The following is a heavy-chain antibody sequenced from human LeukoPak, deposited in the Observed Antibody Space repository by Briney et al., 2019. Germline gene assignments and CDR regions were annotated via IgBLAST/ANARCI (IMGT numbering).Heavy chain of an antibody. J-gene: IGHJ4*02. CDR3: ARLDPYLGYCSSTSCYTRGFDY. V-gene: IGHV4-38-2*02. CDR2: IYHSGST. D-gene: IGHD2-2*02. CDR1: GYSISSGYY. Sequence: SETLSLTCTVSGYSISSGYYWGWIRQPPGKGLEWIGSIYHSGSTYYNPSLKSRVTISVDTSKNQFPLKLSSVTAADTAVYYCARLDPYLGYCSSTSCYTRGFDYWGQGTLVTVSS.